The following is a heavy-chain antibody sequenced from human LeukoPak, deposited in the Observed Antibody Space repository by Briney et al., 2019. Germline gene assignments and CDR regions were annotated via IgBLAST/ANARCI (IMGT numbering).Heavy chain of an antibody. CDR1: DVSISNYY. D-gene: IGHD1-1*01. Sequence: SETLSLTCTVSDVSISNYYWTWIRQPPGKGLEWIGYIYNSGRTNYNPSLKSRVTISADTSKNQFSLKLSSVTAADTAVYYCARGYYYWGQGTLVTVSS. J-gene: IGHJ4*02. CDR3: ARGYYY. CDR2: IYNSGRT. V-gene: IGHV4-59*01.